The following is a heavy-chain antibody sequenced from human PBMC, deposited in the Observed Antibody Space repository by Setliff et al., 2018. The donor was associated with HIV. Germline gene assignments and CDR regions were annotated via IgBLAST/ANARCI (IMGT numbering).Heavy chain of an antibody. CDR3: ARGLRQNRSNSDVFDV. CDR1: GYTFTTYD. D-gene: IGHD4-4*01. CDR2: MSPNSGNT. V-gene: IGHV1-8*02. J-gene: IGHJ3*01. Sequence: ASVKVSCKASGYTFTTYDIIWVRQATGQGLEWMGCMSPNSGNTGYAQKFRGRVSMTRNTSISTVYMELTSLRSEDMAVYYCARGLRQNRSNSDVFDVWGQGTVVTVSS.